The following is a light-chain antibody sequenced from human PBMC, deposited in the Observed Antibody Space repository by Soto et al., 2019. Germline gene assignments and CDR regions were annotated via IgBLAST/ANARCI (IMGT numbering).Light chain of an antibody. Sequence: QSVLTQPRSVSGSPGQSLTISCTGTSSDVGGYDYVSWYQKYPGKAPKLLISDVNKRPSGVPDRFSGSKTGNTASLGITGFQTGDEADYYCGSWDSSLSAYVFGTGTKVTVL. CDR2: DVN. V-gene: IGLV2-11*01. CDR3: GSWDSSLSAYV. CDR1: SSDVGGYDY. J-gene: IGLJ1*01.